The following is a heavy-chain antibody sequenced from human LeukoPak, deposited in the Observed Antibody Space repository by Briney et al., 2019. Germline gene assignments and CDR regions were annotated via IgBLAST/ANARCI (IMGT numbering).Heavy chain of an antibody. J-gene: IGHJ4*02. CDR2: INSDGINT. CDR1: GFTFSNYW. D-gene: IGHD3-3*01. Sequence: PGGSLRLSCAASGFTFSNYWMHWVRQAPGKGLVWVSRINSDGINTSYADSVKGRFTISRDNAKNTLNLQMNSLRAEDTAVYYCARSFGAPYHFDYWGQGTLVTVSS. CDR3: ARSFGAPYHFDY. V-gene: IGHV3-74*01.